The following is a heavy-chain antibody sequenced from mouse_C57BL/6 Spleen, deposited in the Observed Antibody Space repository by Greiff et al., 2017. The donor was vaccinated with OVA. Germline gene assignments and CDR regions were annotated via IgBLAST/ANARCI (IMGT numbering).Heavy chain of an antibody. Sequence: DVHLVESGGDLVKPGGSLKLSCAASGFTFSSYGMSWVRQTPDKRLEWVATISSGGSYTYYPDSVKGRFTISRDNAKNTLYLQMSSLKSEDTAMYYCARHNFSSYDYYAMDYWGQGTSVTVSS. CDR2: ISSGGSYT. V-gene: IGHV5-6*01. CDR3: ARHNFSSYDYYAMDY. CDR1: GFTFSSYG. J-gene: IGHJ4*01. D-gene: IGHD1-1*01.